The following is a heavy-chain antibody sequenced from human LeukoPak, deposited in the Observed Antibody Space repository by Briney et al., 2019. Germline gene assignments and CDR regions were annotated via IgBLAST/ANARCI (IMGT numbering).Heavy chain of an antibody. D-gene: IGHD3-10*01. CDR2: IYTSGST. Sequence: SETLSLTCTVSGGSISSYYWSWIRQPAGKVLEWIGRIYTSGSTNYNPSLKSRVTMSVDTSKNQFSLKLSSVTAADTAVYYCARGRVAYYYGSGSSYYFDYWGQGTLVTVSS. CDR1: GGSISSYY. CDR3: ARGRVAYYYGSGSSYYFDY. J-gene: IGHJ4*02. V-gene: IGHV4-4*07.